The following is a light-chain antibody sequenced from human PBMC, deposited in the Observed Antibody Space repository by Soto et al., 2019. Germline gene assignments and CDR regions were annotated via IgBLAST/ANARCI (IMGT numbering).Light chain of an antibody. CDR3: AAWDDSLNGFV. CDR1: SSNIGSNS. J-gene: IGLJ1*01. Sequence: QSVLTQPPSASGTPGQRVSISCSGSSSNIGSNSVQWHQQLPGTAPNLIIYADNQRPSGVPDRFSGSKSGTSASLAITGLQSGDEADYYCAAWDDSLNGFVFGTGTKVPV. V-gene: IGLV1-44*01. CDR2: ADN.